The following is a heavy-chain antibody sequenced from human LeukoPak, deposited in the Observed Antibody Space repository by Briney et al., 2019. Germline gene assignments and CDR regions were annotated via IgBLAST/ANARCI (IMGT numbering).Heavy chain of an antibody. CDR3: ATGLGIQLWYGAPPLNY. J-gene: IGHJ4*02. V-gene: IGHV1-24*01. D-gene: IGHD5-18*01. CDR2: FDPEDGEI. Sequence: ASVKVSXKVSGYTLTELSMHWVRQAPGKGLEWMGGFDPEDGEIIYAQKFQGRVTMTEDTSTDTAYMELSSLRSEDTAVYYCATGLGIQLWYGAPPLNYWGQGTLVTVTS. CDR1: GYTLTELS.